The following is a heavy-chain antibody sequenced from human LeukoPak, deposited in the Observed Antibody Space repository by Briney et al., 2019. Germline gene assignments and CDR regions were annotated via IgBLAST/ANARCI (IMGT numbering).Heavy chain of an antibody. D-gene: IGHD6-13*01. Sequence: SETLSLTCTVSGYSISSGYYWGWIRQPPGKGLEWIGSIYHSGSTYCNPSLKSRVTISVDTSKNQFSLKLSSVTAADTAVYYCARIYSSSWYVYYYYYMDVWGKGTTVTVSS. CDR3: ARIYSSSWYVYYYYYMDV. J-gene: IGHJ6*03. CDR2: IYHSGST. CDR1: GYSISSGYY. V-gene: IGHV4-38-2*02.